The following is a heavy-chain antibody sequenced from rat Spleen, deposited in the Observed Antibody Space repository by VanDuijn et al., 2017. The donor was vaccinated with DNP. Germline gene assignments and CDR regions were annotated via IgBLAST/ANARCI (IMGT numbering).Heavy chain of an antibody. J-gene: IGHJ2*01. Sequence: EVQLVESGGGLVQPGRSMKLSCAASGFTFSDYYMAWVRQAPTIGLEWVAALSFDGSSTYYRDSVRGRFTISRDNAKSTLYLQVDSLRSEDTATYYCARVWEPWGQGVMVTVSS. V-gene: IGHV5-7*01. CDR2: LSFDGSST. CDR3: ARVWEP. D-gene: IGHD1-3*01. CDR1: GFTFSDYY.